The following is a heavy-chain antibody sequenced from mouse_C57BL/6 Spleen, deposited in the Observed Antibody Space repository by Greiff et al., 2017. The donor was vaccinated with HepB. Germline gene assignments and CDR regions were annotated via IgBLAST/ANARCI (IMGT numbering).Heavy chain of an antibody. CDR2: ISYDGSN. CDR1: GYSITSGYY. D-gene: IGHD2-12*01. Sequence: EVQLQESGPGLVKPSQSLSLTCSVTGYSITSGYYWNWIRQFPGNKLEWMGYISYDGSNNYNPSLKNRISITRDTSKNQFFLKLNSVTTEDTATYYCARGGVYDWAWFAYWGQGTLVTVSA. J-gene: IGHJ3*01. V-gene: IGHV3-6*01. CDR3: ARGGVYDWAWFAY.